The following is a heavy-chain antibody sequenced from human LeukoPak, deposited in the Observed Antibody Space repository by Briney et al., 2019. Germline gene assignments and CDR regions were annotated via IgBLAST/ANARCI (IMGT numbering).Heavy chain of an antibody. CDR1: GYTFTSYG. Sequence: ASVKVSCKASGYTFTSYGISWVRQAPGQGLEWMGWISAYNGNTKYAQKFQGRVTMTTDTSTSTAYMEVRSLRSDDTAVYYCARSKVYYDILTGYYPYSFDYWGQGTLVTVSS. J-gene: IGHJ4*02. CDR3: ARSKVYYDILTGYYPYSFDY. V-gene: IGHV1-18*01. CDR2: ISAYNGNT. D-gene: IGHD3-9*01.